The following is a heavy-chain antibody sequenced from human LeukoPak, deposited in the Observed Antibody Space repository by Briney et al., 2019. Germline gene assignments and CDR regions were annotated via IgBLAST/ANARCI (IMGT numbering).Heavy chain of an antibody. CDR3: ARSYSSSWYAKALFFDY. J-gene: IGHJ4*02. Sequence: PSETLSLTCTVSGGSISSRDWSWIRQPPGKGLEWMGYIYYSGSTNYNPALKSRGTISVGTSKNQFSLKLSSVTAPDTAVYYCARSYSSSWYAKALFFDYWGQGTLVTVSS. CDR1: GGSISSRD. CDR2: IYYSGST. V-gene: IGHV4-59*11. D-gene: IGHD6-13*01.